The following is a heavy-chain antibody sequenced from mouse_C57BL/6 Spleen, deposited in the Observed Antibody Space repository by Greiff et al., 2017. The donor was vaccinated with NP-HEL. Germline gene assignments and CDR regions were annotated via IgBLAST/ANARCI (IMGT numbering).Heavy chain of an antibody. Sequence: QVQLQQSGAELARPGASVKMSCKASGYTFTSYTMHWVKQRPGQGLEWIGYINPSSGYTKYNQKFKDKATVTADKSSSTAYMQLSSLTSEDSAVYYCARYSNDYAMDYWGQGTSVTVSS. J-gene: IGHJ4*01. V-gene: IGHV1-4*01. CDR2: INPSSGYT. D-gene: IGHD2-5*01. CDR1: GYTFTSYT. CDR3: ARYSNDYAMDY.